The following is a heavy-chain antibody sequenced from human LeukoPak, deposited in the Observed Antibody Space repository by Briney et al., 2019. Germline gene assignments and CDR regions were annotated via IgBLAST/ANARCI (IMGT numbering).Heavy chain of an antibody. CDR1: GFTFSSYS. J-gene: IGHJ4*02. CDR2: ISSSSSTI. CDR3: ARDDVVVTASRFDY. V-gene: IGHV3-48*01. Sequence: GGSLRLSCAAPGFTFSSYSMNWGRQAPGKGLEWVSYISSSSSTIYYADSVKGRFTISRDNAKNSLYLQMNSLRAEDTAVYYCARDDVVVTASRFDYWGQGTLVTVSS. D-gene: IGHD2-21*02.